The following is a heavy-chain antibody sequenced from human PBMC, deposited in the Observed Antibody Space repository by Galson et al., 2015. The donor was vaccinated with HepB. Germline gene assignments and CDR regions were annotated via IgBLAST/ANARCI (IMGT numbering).Heavy chain of an antibody. CDR3: ATQGVKGPWFDP. J-gene: IGHJ5*02. CDR2: IKSKTDGGTT. D-gene: IGHD3-16*01. V-gene: IGHV3-15*01. Sequence: SLRLSCAASGFTFINAWLSWVRQAPGKGLEWVGRIKSKTDGGTTDHAAPVKGRFTILRDDSKNTLYLQINSLKTEDTAVYYCATQGVKGPWFDPWGQGTLVTVSS. CDR1: GFTFINAW.